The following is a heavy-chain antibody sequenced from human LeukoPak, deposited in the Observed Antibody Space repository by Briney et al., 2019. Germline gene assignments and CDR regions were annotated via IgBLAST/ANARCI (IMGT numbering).Heavy chain of an antibody. Sequence: GGSLRLFCAASGFTFSSYSMNWVRQAPGKGLEWVSYISSSSSTIYYADSVKGRFTISRDNAKNSLYLQMNSLRAEDTAVYYCARDRLFRGVILDYWGQGTLVTVSS. CDR1: GFTFSSYS. CDR2: ISSSSSTI. D-gene: IGHD3-10*01. V-gene: IGHV3-48*04. J-gene: IGHJ4*02. CDR3: ARDRLFRGVILDY.